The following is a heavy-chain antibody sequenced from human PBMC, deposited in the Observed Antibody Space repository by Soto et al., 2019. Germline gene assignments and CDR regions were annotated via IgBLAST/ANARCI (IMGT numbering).Heavy chain of an antibody. CDR1: GYTFTTYY. V-gene: IGHV1-46*03. CDR2: INPSDGRA. D-gene: IGHD2-15*01. CDR3: AREGEDCSGGSCYPSGFDY. J-gene: IGHJ4*02. Sequence: ASVKVSCKASGYTFTTYYMDWVRQAPGQGPEWMGIINPSDGRASYAQKFQGRVTMTRDTSTSTVYMELSSLRSEDTAVYYCAREGEDCSGGSCYPSGFDYWGQGTLVTVSS.